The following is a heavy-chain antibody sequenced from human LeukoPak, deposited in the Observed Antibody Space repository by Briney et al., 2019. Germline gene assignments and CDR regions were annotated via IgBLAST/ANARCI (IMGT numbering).Heavy chain of an antibody. CDR1: GGSISSYY. CDR3: ARVEGAVTTPYYYYMDV. Sequence: SETLSLTCTVSGGSISSYYWSWIRQPPGKGLEWIGYIYYSGSTNYNPSLKSRVTISVDTSKNQFSLKLSSVTAADTAVYYCARVEGAVTTPYYYYMDVWGKGTTVTISS. CDR2: IYYSGST. D-gene: IGHD4-17*01. V-gene: IGHV4-59*01. J-gene: IGHJ6*03.